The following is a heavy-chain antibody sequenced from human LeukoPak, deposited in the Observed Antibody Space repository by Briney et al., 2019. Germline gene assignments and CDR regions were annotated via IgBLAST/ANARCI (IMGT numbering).Heavy chain of an antibody. Sequence: ASVKVSCKASGYTFTGYYMHWVRQAPGQGLEWMGWINPNSGGTNYAQKFQGRVTMTRDTSISTAYMELSRLRSDDTAVYYCALYSSSSVNFDYWGRGTLVTVSS. V-gene: IGHV1-2*02. CDR2: INPNSGGT. CDR3: ALYSSSSVNFDY. CDR1: GYTFTGYY. J-gene: IGHJ4*02. D-gene: IGHD6-6*01.